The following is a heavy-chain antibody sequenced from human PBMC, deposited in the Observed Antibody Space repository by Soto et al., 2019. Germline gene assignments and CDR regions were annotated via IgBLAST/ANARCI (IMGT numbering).Heavy chain of an antibody. V-gene: IGHV3-30-3*01. Sequence: GGSLRLSCAASGFTFSSYAMHWVRQAPGKGLEWVAVISYDGSNKYYADSVKGRFTISRDNSKNTLYLQMNSLRAEDTAVYYCARDRLGCSSTSCYPYYYGMDVWGQGTTVTVSS. J-gene: IGHJ6*02. CDR3: ARDRLGCSSTSCYPYYYGMDV. D-gene: IGHD2-2*01. CDR2: ISYDGSNK. CDR1: GFTFSSYA.